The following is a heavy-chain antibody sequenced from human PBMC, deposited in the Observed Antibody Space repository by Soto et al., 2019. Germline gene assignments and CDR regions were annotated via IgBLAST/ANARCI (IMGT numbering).Heavy chain of an antibody. J-gene: IGHJ4*02. CDR3: ARDMETTVTTIGY. D-gene: IGHD4-17*01. CDR1: GFTFSSYG. Sequence: GSLRLSCAASGFTFSSYGMHWVRQAPGKGLEWVAVIWYDGSNKYYADSVKGRFTISRDNSKNTLYLQVNSLRAEDTAVYYCARDMETTVTTIGYWGQGSLVTVSS. CDR2: IWYDGSNK. V-gene: IGHV3-33*01.